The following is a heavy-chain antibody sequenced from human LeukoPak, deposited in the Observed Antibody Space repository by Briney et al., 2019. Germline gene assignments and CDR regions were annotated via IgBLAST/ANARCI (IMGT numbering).Heavy chain of an antibody. D-gene: IGHD3-9*01. V-gene: IGHV4-34*01. CDR3: ARGTPSYDTLTGSYSGGFYFFDY. Sequence: SETLSLTCAVYGGSSSGYYWSWIRQPPGKGLEWIGEINQSGSAKYNPSLKSRVTISLYTSENQISLELTSVTAADTAVYYCARGTPSYDTLTGSYSGGFYFFDYWGQGTLVTVSS. CDR1: GGSSSGYY. CDR2: INQSGSA. J-gene: IGHJ4*02.